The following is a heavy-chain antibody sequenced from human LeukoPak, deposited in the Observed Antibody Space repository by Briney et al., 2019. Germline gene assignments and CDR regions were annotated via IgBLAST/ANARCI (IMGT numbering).Heavy chain of an antibody. CDR3: AKDPYDSAGYCHDW. V-gene: IGHV3-23*01. CDR2: ISGSGGTT. D-gene: IGHD3-22*01. Sequence: PGGSLRLSCAASGFTFSTYAMNWVRQAPGKGLEWGSAISGSGGTTYYVDSVKGRFTISRDNSKNTLYLQMNSLRAEDTAVYYCAKDPYDSAGYCHDWWGQGTLVTVSS. J-gene: IGHJ4*02. CDR1: GFTFSTYA.